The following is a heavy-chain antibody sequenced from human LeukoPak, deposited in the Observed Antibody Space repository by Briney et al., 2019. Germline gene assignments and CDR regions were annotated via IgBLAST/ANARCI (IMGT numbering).Heavy chain of an antibody. CDR2: VNLQGST. CDR1: VGSITITNY. J-gene: IGHJ4*02. CDR3: AREGGPSRPLDY. Sequence: SETPSLTPGDCVGSITITNYWTWVRKPPGKGREWIGEVNLQGSTNYNPSLMGRVAISVDTSENHISLQLTSVTAADTAMYYCAREGGPSRPLDYSGQGTLVTVSS. V-gene: IGHV4-4*02.